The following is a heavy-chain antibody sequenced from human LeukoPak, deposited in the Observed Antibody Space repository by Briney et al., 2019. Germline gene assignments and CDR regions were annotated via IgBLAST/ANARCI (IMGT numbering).Heavy chain of an antibody. Sequence: ASLKISCKASGDTFNIHYFHWIRQAPGQGLDWMGIINRVEGIRRNAQMFQGRLMLTKDKSPSTAYMELSSLRSEGTAIYYCASEKNYGDKYFDSWGQGTVVTVSS. J-gene: IGHJ4*02. CDR3: ASEKNYGDKYFDS. D-gene: IGHD4-17*01. V-gene: IGHV1-46*02. CDR2: INRVEGIR. CDR1: GDTFNIHY.